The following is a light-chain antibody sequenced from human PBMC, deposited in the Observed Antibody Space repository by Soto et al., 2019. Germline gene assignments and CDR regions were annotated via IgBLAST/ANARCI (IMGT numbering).Light chain of an antibody. CDR2: DAS. Sequence: DIQMTQSPSSLSASVGDRVTITCQASQDISNCLYCCQQKPGKAPILLICDASNLKTGVPSRFSGCGSGTDLTVTISSLQPEDVATCYCQQYHNLPFGGGTKVEIK. CDR1: QDISNC. J-gene: IGKJ4*01. CDR3: QQYHNLP. V-gene: IGKV1-33*01.